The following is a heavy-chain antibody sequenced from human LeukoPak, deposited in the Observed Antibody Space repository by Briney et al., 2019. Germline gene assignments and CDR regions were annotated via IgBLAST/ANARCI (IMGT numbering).Heavy chain of an antibody. J-gene: IGHJ4*02. Sequence: PSETLSLTCAVSGGSISSSKWWSWVRQPPGKGLEWIGEIYHSGSTNYNPSLKSRVTKSVDKSKNQFSLKLSSVTAADTAVYYCATVSAFFYDSGSYYTFDYWGQGTLVTASS. CDR2: IYHSGST. D-gene: IGHD3-10*01. CDR3: ATVSAFFYDSGSYYTFDY. V-gene: IGHV4-4*02. CDR1: GGSISSSKW.